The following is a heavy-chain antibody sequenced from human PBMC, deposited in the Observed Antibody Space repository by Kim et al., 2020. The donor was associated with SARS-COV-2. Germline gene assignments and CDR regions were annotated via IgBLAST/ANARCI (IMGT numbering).Heavy chain of an antibody. CDR2: IFYGGDT. CDR1: GDSFSAYY. Sequence: SETLSLTCTVSGDSFSAYYWSWIRHLPGKGLEWIGYIFYGGDTNYNPSLKSRVTMSWETSRNEFSVDLTSVTDADTAIYYCAGSEGRASWHQFDYWGQGIVVAVSS. J-gene: IGHJ4*02. V-gene: IGHV4-59*03. CDR3: AGSEGRASWHQFDY.